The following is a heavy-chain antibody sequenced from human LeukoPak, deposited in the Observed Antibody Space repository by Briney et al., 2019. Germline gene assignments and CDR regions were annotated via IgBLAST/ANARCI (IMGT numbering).Heavy chain of an antibody. V-gene: IGHV1-46*01. CDR2: INPSGGST. CDR1: GYTFTSYY. Sequence: ASVKVSCKASGYTFTSYYMHWVRQAPGQGPEWMGIINPSGGSTSYAQKFQGRVSISRDMSTSRVYMELSSLRSEDTAIYYCARGVYSFGSGSYSGYFCMDVWGQGTTVTVSS. D-gene: IGHD3-10*01. CDR3: ARGVYSFGSGSYSGYFCMDV. J-gene: IGHJ6*02.